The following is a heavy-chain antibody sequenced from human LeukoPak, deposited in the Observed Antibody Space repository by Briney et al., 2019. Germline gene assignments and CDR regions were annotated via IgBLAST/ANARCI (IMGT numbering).Heavy chain of an antibody. Sequence: AGGSQRLSCAASGFTFNSYAMSWVRQAPGKGLEWVSAISGSGGSTYYADSVKGRFTISRDNSKNTLYLQMNSLRAEDTAVYYCAKGKWELPYYFDYWGQGTLVTVSS. J-gene: IGHJ4*02. V-gene: IGHV3-23*01. CDR2: ISGSGGST. CDR3: AKGKWELPYYFDY. D-gene: IGHD1-26*01. CDR1: GFTFNSYA.